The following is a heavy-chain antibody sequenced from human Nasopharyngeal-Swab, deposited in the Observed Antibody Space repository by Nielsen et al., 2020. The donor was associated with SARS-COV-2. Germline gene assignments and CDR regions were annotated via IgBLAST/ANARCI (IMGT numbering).Heavy chain of an antibody. CDR1: GFTFSSYS. CDR2: ITSGSSYI. Sequence: GESVKISCAASGFTFSSYSMNWVRQAPGKGLEWVSSITSGSSYIYYADSVKGRFTISRDNAKNSLFLQMNSLRAEDTAVYYCARGYDFRSGSNAFDIWGQGTMVTVSS. D-gene: IGHD3-3*01. CDR3: ARGYDFRSGSNAFDI. J-gene: IGHJ3*02. V-gene: IGHV3-21*01.